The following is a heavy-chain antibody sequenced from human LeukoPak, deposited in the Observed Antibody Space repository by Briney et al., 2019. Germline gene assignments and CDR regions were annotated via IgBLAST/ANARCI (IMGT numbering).Heavy chain of an antibody. J-gene: IGHJ3*02. CDR1: GFTFRTYC. D-gene: IGHD1-1*01. Sequence: GGSLRLSCAASGFTFRTYCMHWVRQAPAKGLEWVAVIAYDGSNKYYADSVKGRFTMSRDNSKNTLYLQMNSLKIEDTAVYYCSRDNTGNGDAFDIWGQGTKVTVSS. CDR3: SRDNTGNGDAFDI. V-gene: IGHV3-30-3*01. CDR2: IAYDGSNK.